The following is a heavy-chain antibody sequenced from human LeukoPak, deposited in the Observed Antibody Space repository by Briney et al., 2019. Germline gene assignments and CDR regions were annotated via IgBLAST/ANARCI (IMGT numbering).Heavy chain of an antibody. CDR3: AKMEIAAAGTADY. D-gene: IGHD6-13*01. V-gene: IGHV3-53*01. CDR2: IYSGGGT. Sequence: PGGSLRLSCAASGFTVSSNYMSWVRQAPGKGLEWVSVIYSGGGTYYADCVKGRFTISRDNSKNTLYLQMNSLRAEDTAVYYCAKMEIAAAGTADYWGQRTLVTVSS. CDR1: GFTVSSNY. J-gene: IGHJ4*02.